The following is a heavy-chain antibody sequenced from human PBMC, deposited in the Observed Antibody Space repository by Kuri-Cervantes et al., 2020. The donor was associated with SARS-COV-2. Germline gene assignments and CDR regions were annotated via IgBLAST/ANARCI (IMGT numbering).Heavy chain of an antibody. V-gene: IGHV3-21*01. D-gene: IGHD2-21*02. CDR3: ARGGGYCGGDCYDFDY. CDR1: GFIFSTYA. CDR2: ITSSGAIT. Sequence: GGSLRLSCAASGFIFSTYAMNWVRQAPGKGLEWVSAITSSGAITYHADSVKGRFTISRDNAKNSLYLQMNSLGAEDTAVYNCARGGGYCGGDCYDFDYWGQGTLVTVSS. J-gene: IGHJ4*02.